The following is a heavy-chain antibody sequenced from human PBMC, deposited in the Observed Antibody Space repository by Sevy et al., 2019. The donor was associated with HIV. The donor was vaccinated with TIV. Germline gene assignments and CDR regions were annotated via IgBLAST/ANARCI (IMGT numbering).Heavy chain of an antibody. V-gene: IGHV4-39*01. CDR3: ARGDTDGMDV. CDR1: GGSISSRSYY. Sequence: SETLSLTCTVSGGSISSRSYYWGWIRQPPGKGLEWIGSIYYSGSTYYNPSLKSRVTISVDTSKNQFSLKLSSVTAADTAVYYCARGDTDGMDVWGQGTTVTVSS. CDR2: IYYSGST. D-gene: IGHD5-18*01. J-gene: IGHJ6*02.